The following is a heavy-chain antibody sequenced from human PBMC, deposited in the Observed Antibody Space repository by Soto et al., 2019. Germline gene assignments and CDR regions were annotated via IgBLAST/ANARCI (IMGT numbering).Heavy chain of an antibody. J-gene: IGHJ4*02. Sequence: SETLSLTCTVSGGSISSYYWSWIRPPPGKGLEWIGYIYYSGSTNYNPSLKSRVTISVDTSKNQFSQKLSSVTAADTAVYYCASTGPLYYYDSSGSPEPFDYWGQGTLVTVSS. CDR1: GGSISSYY. CDR2: IYYSGST. CDR3: ASTGPLYYYDSSGSPEPFDY. V-gene: IGHV4-59*01. D-gene: IGHD3-22*01.